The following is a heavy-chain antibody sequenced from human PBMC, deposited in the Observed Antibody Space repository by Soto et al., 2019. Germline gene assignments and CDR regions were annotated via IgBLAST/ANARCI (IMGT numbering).Heavy chain of an antibody. CDR1: GFTLSSHS. V-gene: IGHV3-21*06. D-gene: IGHD2-15*01. CDR3: ARDRPPGKTSGWDAFDL. J-gene: IGHJ3*01. CDR2: IRSNANYI. Sequence: XECLRLSFVGCGFTLSSHSMNWVRQAPGKGLEWVSFIRSNANYIYFADSVKGRFTISRDNAKNSLYLQMNSLRAEDTAVYYCARDRPPGKTSGWDAFDLWAQGTMVTVSS.